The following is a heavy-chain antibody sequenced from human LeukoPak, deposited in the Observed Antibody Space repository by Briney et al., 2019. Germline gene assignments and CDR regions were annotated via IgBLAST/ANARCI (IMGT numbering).Heavy chain of an antibody. CDR2: IYYSGST. V-gene: IGHV4-59*01. CDR1: GGSISSYY. D-gene: IGHD2-15*01. CDR3: AREVGYCSGGSCYSYFDY. Sequence: SETLSLTCTVSGGSISSYYWSWIRQPPGKGLEWIGYIYYSGSTNYNASLTNRVTISVDTSKDQFSLKLSSVTAADTAVYYCAREVGYCSGGSCYSYFDYWGQGTLVTVSS. J-gene: IGHJ4*02.